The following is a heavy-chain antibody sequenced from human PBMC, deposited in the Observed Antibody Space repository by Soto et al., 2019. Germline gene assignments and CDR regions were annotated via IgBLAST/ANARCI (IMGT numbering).Heavy chain of an antibody. Sequence: PGGSLRLSCVASGLIVSDHYMDWVRQAPGKGLEWVGRSNIRAEYYTTEYAASVRGRFTISRDDSKNSFFLQMSSLKTEDTAVYYRAAGAPRRAPFQRWGQGTLVTVS. J-gene: IGHJ1*01. CDR1: GLIVSDHY. D-gene: IGHD6-6*01. V-gene: IGHV3-72*01. CDR3: AAGAPRRAPFQR. CDR2: SNIRAEYYTT.